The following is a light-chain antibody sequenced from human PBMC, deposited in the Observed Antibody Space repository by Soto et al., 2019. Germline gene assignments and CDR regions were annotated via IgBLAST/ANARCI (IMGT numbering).Light chain of an antibody. CDR2: GNS. CDR1: RYNLGRGYD. J-gene: IGLJ2*01. V-gene: IGLV1-40*01. CDR3: QLYDRRLNVL. Sequence: QSVLTQPPSVSWAPVQRVTISCTGRRYNLGRGYDVHWYQPLPGAPPNLRIYGNSNRPSGVPDRVSASKSGTSASLAITWLQAEDEAYYYCQLYDRRLNVLFGGGTKVTVL.